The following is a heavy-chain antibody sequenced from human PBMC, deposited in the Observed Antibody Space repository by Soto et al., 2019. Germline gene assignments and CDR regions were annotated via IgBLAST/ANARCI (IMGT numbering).Heavy chain of an antibody. Sequence: QAGGSLRLSCAASGFTFSSCGMHWVRQAPGKGLEWVAVISYDGSNKYYADSVKGRFTISRDNSKNTLYLQMNSLRAEDTAVYYCASSLGSYGYPYYYYGMDVWGQGTTVTVSS. CDR2: ISYDGSNK. J-gene: IGHJ6*02. V-gene: IGHV3-30*03. CDR3: ASSLGSYGYPYYYYGMDV. D-gene: IGHD5-18*01. CDR1: GFTFSSCG.